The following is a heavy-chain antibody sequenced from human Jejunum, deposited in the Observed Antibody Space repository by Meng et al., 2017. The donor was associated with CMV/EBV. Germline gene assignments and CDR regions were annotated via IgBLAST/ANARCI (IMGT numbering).Heavy chain of an antibody. D-gene: IGHD3-10*01. CDR1: S. CDR3: ARATYDYGSGTNYYYYGMDV. Sequence: SMNWVRQAPGKGLECVSYISIGSDTIYYADSVKGRFTISRDNAKNTLYLQMSSLRAEDTAVYYCARATYDYGSGTNYYYYGMDVWGQGTTVTVSS. J-gene: IGHJ6*02. V-gene: IGHV3-48*04. CDR2: ISIGSDTI.